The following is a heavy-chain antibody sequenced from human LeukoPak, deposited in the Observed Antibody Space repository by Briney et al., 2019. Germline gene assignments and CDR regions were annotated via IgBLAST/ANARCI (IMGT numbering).Heavy chain of an antibody. CDR3: ARAARIAALGFGVRWFDP. J-gene: IGHJ5*02. V-gene: IGHV1-46*01. D-gene: IGHD6-13*01. CDR2: INPSGGST. CDR1: GYTFTSYY. Sequence: ASVKVSCKASGYTFTSYYMHWVRQAPGQGLEWMGIINPSGGSTSYAQKFQGRVTMTRDTSTSTVYMELSSLRSEDTAVYYCARAARIAALGFGVRWFDPWGQGTLVTVSS.